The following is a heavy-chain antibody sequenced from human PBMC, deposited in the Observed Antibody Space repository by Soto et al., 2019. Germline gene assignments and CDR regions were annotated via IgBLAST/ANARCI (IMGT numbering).Heavy chain of an antibody. D-gene: IGHD3-9*01. CDR3: AGTYYDILTGPQGFDY. CDR1: GGSISSYD. J-gene: IGHJ4*02. Sequence: SETLSLTCTVSGGSISSYDGSWIRQPPGKGLEWIGYIYYSGSTNYNPSLKSRVTISVDTSKNQFSLKLSSVTAADTAVYYCAGTYYDILTGPQGFDYWGQGTLVPVSS. CDR2: IYYSGST. V-gene: IGHV4-59*08.